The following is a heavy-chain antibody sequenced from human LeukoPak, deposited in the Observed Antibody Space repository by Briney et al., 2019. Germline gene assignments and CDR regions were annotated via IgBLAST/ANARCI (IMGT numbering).Heavy chain of an antibody. Sequence: SETLSLTCTVSGGSISSSSYYWGWIRQPPGKGLEWIGSIYYSGSTYYNPSLKSRVTISVDTSKNQFSLKLSSATAADTAVYYCARGTTSSSEYFDLWGRGTLVTVSS. CDR3: ARGTTSSSEYFDL. J-gene: IGHJ2*01. D-gene: IGHD6-6*01. CDR2: IYYSGST. CDR1: GGSISSSSYY. V-gene: IGHV4-39*07.